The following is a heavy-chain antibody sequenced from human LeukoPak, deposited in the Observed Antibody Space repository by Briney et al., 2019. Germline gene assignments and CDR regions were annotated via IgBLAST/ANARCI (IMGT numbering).Heavy chain of an antibody. Sequence: SDTLSLPCTVSVGSISSGGYYWSWIRQHPGKGLEWIGYIYYSGSTYYNPSLKSRVTISVDTSKNQFSLKLSSVTAADTAVYYCAREGTGDYYGMDVWGQGTTVTVSS. V-gene: IGHV4-31*03. CDR1: VGSISSGGYY. CDR2: IYYSGST. D-gene: IGHD1-1*01. J-gene: IGHJ6*02. CDR3: AREGTGDYYGMDV.